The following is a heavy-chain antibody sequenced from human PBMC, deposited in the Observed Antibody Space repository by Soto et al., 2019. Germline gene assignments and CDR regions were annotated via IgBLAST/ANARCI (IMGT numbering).Heavy chain of an antibody. CDR3: ASRIGGWLRR. V-gene: IGHV4-59*08. Sequence: SETLSLTCTVSGGSISTYYWSWIRQPPGKGLEWIGYIYYSGSTNYNPSLKSRVTISVDTSKNQFSLKLSSVTAADTAVYYCASRIGGWLRRWGQGTLVTVSS. J-gene: IGHJ4*02. D-gene: IGHD6-19*01. CDR2: IYYSGST. CDR1: GGSISTYY.